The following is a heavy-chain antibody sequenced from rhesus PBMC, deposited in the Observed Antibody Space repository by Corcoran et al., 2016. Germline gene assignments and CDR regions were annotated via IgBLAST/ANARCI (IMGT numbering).Heavy chain of an antibody. V-gene: IGHV3S5*01. CDR1: GFTFSSYG. D-gene: IGHD3-3*01. CDR3: AKNTNFWTGYYFDY. J-gene: IGHJ4*01. CDR2: INSGGGST. Sequence: EVQLVETGGGLVQPGGSLKLSCAASGFTFSSYGMSWVRQAPGEGLDWVSAINSGGGSTYYADSVQGRFTISRDNSKNTLSLQMNSLRAEDTAVYYCAKNTNFWTGYYFDYWGQGVLVTVSS.